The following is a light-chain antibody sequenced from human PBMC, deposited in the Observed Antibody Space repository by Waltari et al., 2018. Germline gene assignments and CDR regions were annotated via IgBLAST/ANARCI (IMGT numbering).Light chain of an antibody. CDR2: WAS. J-gene: IGKJ2*01. Sequence: DIVMTQSPESLAVSLGERATINCRSSQTVLYKSNDKHYLAWYQHRPGQPPRLLIYWASTREAGVPDRFSGSGSGTDFTLTSSSLQAEDVAVYSCQQYYSSPYTFGQGTKLEI. CDR1: QTVLYKSNDKHY. V-gene: IGKV4-1*01. CDR3: QQYYSSPYT.